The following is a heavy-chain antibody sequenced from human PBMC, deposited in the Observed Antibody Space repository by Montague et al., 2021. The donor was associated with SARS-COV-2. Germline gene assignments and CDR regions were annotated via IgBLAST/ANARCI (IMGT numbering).Heavy chain of an antibody. CDR3: ARETGTTVSLDY. J-gene: IGHJ4*02. CDR1: GFSLSTSGMC. D-gene: IGHD1-7*01. V-gene: IGHV2-70*11. Sequence: PALVKPTQTLTLTCTFSGFSLSTSGMCVSWIHQPPGKALEWLARIDWDDDKYYSTSLKTRLTISKDTSKNQVVLTMTNMGPVDTATYYCARETGTTVSLDYWGQGTLVTVSS. CDR2: IDWDDDK.